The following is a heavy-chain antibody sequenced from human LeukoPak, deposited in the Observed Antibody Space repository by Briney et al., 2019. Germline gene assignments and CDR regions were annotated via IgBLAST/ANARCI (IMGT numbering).Heavy chain of an antibody. D-gene: IGHD4-11*01. CDR1: GGSISSYY. V-gene: IGHV4-59*08. Sequence: SETLSLTCTVSGGSISSYYWSWIRQPPGKGLEWIGYIYYSGSTNYNPSLKSRVTISVDTSKNQFSLKLSSVTAADTAVYYCARLKRLHSPEYFDYWGQGTLVTVSS. CDR2: IYYSGST. J-gene: IGHJ4*02. CDR3: ARLKRLHSPEYFDY.